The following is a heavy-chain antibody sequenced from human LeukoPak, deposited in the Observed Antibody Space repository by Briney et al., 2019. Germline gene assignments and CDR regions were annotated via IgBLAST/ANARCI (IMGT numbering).Heavy chain of an antibody. CDR1: GGSFTTYY. CDR3: ARDSGTTGEVKFDP. V-gene: IGHV4-4*07. CDR2: IYFTGTI. Sequence: ASETLSLTCTVSGGSFTTYYWSWIRQPAGKGLEWIGRIYFTGTITYNPSLESRVTMSIDTSKNQFSLKLNSLTAADTAVYYCARDSGTTGEVKFDPWGQGTLVTVSS. J-gene: IGHJ5*02. D-gene: IGHD3-10*01.